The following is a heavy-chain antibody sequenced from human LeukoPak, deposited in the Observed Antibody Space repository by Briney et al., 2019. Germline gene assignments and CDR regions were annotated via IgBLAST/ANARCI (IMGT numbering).Heavy chain of an antibody. V-gene: IGHV1-18*01. D-gene: IGHD4-23*01. J-gene: IGHJ3*02. Sequence: GASVKVSCKTSGYSFILYGISWVRQAPGQGPEWMGWISTSTGDTKYTQKFQGRVTLTTDTSTSTAYMELSSLRSDDTAVYYCARDRTSTVATPSDSFDIWGQGTMVTVSS. CDR1: GYSFILYG. CDR3: ARDRTSTVATPSDSFDI. CDR2: ISTSTGDT.